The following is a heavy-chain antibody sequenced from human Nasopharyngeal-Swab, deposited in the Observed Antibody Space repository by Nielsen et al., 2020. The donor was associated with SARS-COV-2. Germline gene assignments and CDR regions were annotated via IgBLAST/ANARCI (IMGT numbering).Heavy chain of an antibody. V-gene: IGHV4-34*01. CDR2: INHGGGT. CDR3: ARGRQQWLIYDY. CDR1: GGSFSSYY. D-gene: IGHD6-19*01. J-gene: IGHJ4*02. Sequence: SETLSLTCAVYGGSFSSYYWTWIRQPPGKGLEWIGEINHGGGTNYNPSLKSRVTISVDTSKNQFSLNLSSVTAADTAVYYCARGRQQWLIYDYWGQGTLVTVYS.